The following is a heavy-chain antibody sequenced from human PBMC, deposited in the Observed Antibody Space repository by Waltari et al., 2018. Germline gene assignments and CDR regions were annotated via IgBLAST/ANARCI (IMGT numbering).Heavy chain of an antibody. CDR3: ASPRQPTYDGGAFDI. D-gene: IGHD3-22*01. Sequence: QLQLQESGPGLVKPSETLSLTCTVSGGSISSSSYYWGWIRQPPGKGLEWIGSIYYSGRTYYNPSLKSRVTISVDTSKNQFSLKLSSVTAADTAVYYCASPRQPTYDGGAFDIWGQGTMVTVSS. J-gene: IGHJ3*02. CDR1: GGSISSSSYY. CDR2: IYYSGRT. V-gene: IGHV4-39*01.